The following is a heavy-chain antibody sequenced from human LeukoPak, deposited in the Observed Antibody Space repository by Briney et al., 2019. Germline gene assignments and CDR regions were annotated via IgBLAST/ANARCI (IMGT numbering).Heavy chain of an antibody. D-gene: IGHD6-19*01. Sequence: SVKVSCKASGYTFTDYYMYWVRQAPGQGLEWMGRIIPILGIANYAQKFQGRVTITADKSTSTAYMELSSLRSEDTAVYYCARGGVAGNYYYYGMDVWGQGTTVTVSS. V-gene: IGHV1-69*04. CDR3: ARGGVAGNYYYYGMDV. CDR2: IIPILGIA. J-gene: IGHJ6*02. CDR1: GYTFTDYY.